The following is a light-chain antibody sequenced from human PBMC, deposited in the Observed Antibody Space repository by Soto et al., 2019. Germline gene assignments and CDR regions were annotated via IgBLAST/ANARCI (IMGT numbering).Light chain of an antibody. CDR1: SSNVGSHF. J-gene: IGLJ1*01. CDR2: DNN. CDR3: FSFTTTSTHV. V-gene: IGLV1-51*01. Sequence: QSVLAQPPSVSAAPGQKVTISCSGTSSNVGSHFVSWYLQLPGTAPKLLIYDNNQRPSGIPDRFSGSKSGTSATLDITGLQTGDEAEYFCFSFTTTSTHVFGTGTKVTVL.